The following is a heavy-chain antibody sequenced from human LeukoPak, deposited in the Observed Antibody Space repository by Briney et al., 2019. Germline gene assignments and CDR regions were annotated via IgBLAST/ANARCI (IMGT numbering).Heavy chain of an antibody. CDR1: GFTFSTYA. CDR3: AKRVAVAGTITGPLDY. Sequence: PGGSLRLSCAASGFTFSTYAMSWVRQARGRGLECVSTISGTGGSTYYADSVKGRFTISRDNSENTLYLQMNSLRAEDTAVYYCAKRVAVAGTITGPLDYWGQGTLVTVSS. J-gene: IGHJ4*02. D-gene: IGHD6-19*01. CDR2: ISGTGGST. V-gene: IGHV3-23*01.